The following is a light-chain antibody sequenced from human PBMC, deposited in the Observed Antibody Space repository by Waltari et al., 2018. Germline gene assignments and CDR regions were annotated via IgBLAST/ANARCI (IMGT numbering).Light chain of an antibody. CDR2: EVF. V-gene: IGLV2-23*02. CDR1: TSDVGSSDL. CDR3: CSYAGRGTYV. J-gene: IGLJ1*01. Sequence: QSALTRPASVSGTPGQSITISCSGTTSDVGSSDLVSWYQQHPGEAPKLLICEVFKRPPDTSRRFSGAKSGSTASLTISGLQSEDEADYYCCSYAGRGTYVFGSGTKVTVL.